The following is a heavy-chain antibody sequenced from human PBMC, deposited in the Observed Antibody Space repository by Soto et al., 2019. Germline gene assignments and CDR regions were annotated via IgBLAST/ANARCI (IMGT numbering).Heavy chain of an antibody. Sequence: GASVKVSCKASGYTFSDYYIHWVRQAPGQGLEWMGWINPNSGGTKYAPKFQGGVTMTRDTSITTAYMELIRLRSGDTAVYYCAREPATAKPEGVDFWGQGTLVTVSS. J-gene: IGHJ4*02. D-gene: IGHD1-1*01. CDR3: AREPATAKPEGVDF. CDR2: INPNSGGT. V-gene: IGHV1-2*02. CDR1: GYTFSDYY.